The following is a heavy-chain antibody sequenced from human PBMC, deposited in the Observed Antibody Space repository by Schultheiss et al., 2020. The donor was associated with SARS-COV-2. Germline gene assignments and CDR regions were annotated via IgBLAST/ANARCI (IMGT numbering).Heavy chain of an antibody. V-gene: IGHV3-30*04. CDR2: ISYDGSNK. Sequence: GGSLRLSCAASGFTFSSYAMHWVRQAPGKGLEWVAVISYDGSNKYYADSVKGRFTISRDNAKNSLYLQMNSLRAEDTAVYYCARVRAAAGSGYYYYYGMDVWGQGTTVTVSS. D-gene: IGHD6-13*01. J-gene: IGHJ6*02. CDR1: GFTFSSYA. CDR3: ARVRAAAGSGYYYYYGMDV.